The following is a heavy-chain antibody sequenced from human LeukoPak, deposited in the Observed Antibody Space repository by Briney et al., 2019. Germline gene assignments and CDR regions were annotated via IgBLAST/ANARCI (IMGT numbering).Heavy chain of an antibody. V-gene: IGHV3-23*01. CDR1: GFTFSNYA. CDR3: AKFKQQLVPQGAFDI. CDR2: ISGSGGST. Sequence: GGSLRLSCAASGFTFSNYAMTWVRQAPGKGLEWVSAISGSGGSTYYADSVKGRFTISRDNSKNTLYLQMNSLRAEDTAVYYCAKFKQQLVPQGAFDIWGQGTMVTVSS. J-gene: IGHJ3*02. D-gene: IGHD6-13*01.